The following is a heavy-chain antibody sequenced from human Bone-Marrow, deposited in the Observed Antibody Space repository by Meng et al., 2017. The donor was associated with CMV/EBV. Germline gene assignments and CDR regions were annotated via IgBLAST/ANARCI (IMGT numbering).Heavy chain of an antibody. CDR2: ISGSGRYI. Sequence: GESLKISCSASGFTFSNYAMSWVRQAPGKGLEWVSAISGSGRYIYYADSVKGRFTISRDNSKNTLYLQMNSLRAEDTAVYYCARDQKFLEWSHSMDVWGQGTTVTVYS. CDR1: GFTFSNYA. D-gene: IGHD3-3*01. J-gene: IGHJ6*02. V-gene: IGHV3-23*01. CDR3: ARDQKFLEWSHSMDV.